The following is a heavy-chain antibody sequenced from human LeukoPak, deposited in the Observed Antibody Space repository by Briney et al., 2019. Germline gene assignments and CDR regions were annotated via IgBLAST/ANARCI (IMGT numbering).Heavy chain of an antibody. V-gene: IGHV3-7*03. J-gene: IGHJ4*02. D-gene: IGHD2-15*01. CDR1: GFTFSTYW. CDR2: INHDGSNK. CDR3: AKAALYCSGGSCYRNPFDY. Sequence: GGSLRLSRAASGFTFSTYWMTWVRQAPGKGLEWVANINHDGSNKYYADSVKGRFTISRDNSKNTLYLQMNSLRAEDTAVYYCAKAALYCSGGSCYRNPFDYWGQGTLVTVSS.